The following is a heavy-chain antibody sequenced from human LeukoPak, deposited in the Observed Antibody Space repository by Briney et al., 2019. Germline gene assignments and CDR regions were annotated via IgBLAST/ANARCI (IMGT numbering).Heavy chain of an antibody. V-gene: IGHV4-34*01. Sequence: SETLSLTCAVYGGSFSGYYWSWIRQPPGKGLEWIGEINHSGSTNYNPSLKSRVTISVDTSKNQFSLKLSSVTAVDTAVYYCARGQGYDSSGYESDYWGQGTLVTVSS. D-gene: IGHD3-22*01. CDR2: INHSGST. CDR3: ARGQGYDSSGYESDY. CDR1: GGSFSGYY. J-gene: IGHJ4*02.